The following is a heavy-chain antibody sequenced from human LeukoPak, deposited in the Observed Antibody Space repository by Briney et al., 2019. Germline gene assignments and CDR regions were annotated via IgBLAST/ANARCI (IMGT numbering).Heavy chain of an antibody. CDR1: GGSFSGYY. CDR3: ARRGGLTIFGVVMEYYFDY. D-gene: IGHD3-3*01. V-gene: IGHV4-34*01. J-gene: IGHJ4*02. CDR2: INHSGST. Sequence: PSETLSLTCAVYGGSFSGYYWSWIRQPPGKGLEWIGEINHSGSTIYNPSLKSRVTISVDTSKNQFSLKLSSVTAADTAVYYCARRGGLTIFGVVMEYYFDYWGQGTLVTVSS.